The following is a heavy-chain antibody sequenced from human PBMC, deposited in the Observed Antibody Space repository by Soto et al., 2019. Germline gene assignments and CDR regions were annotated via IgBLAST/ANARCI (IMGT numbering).Heavy chain of an antibody. J-gene: IGHJ4*02. Sequence: SETLSLTCTVSGGSISSSSYYWGWIRQPPGKGLEWIGSIYYSGSTYYNPSLKSRVTISVDTSKNQFSLKLSSVTAADTAVYYCARHWRVTFGGVIVIPPFDYWGQGTLVTVSS. CDR2: IYYSGST. V-gene: IGHV4-39*01. CDR1: GGSISSSSYY. D-gene: IGHD3-16*02. CDR3: ARHWRVTFGGVIVIPPFDY.